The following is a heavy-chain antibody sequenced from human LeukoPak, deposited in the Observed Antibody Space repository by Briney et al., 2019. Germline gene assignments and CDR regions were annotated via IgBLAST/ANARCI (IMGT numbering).Heavy chain of an antibody. Sequence: GGSLRLSCVAPGFTFSNYGMNWVRQAPGKGLEWVSYISSSSDAIYYADSVKGRFTISRDNAKNSLYLEMNSLRDEDTAVYYCARAMRSGYDYWGQGTLVTVSS. CDR1: GFTFSNYG. V-gene: IGHV3-48*02. D-gene: IGHD5-12*01. CDR3: ARAMRSGYDY. CDR2: ISSSSDAI. J-gene: IGHJ4*02.